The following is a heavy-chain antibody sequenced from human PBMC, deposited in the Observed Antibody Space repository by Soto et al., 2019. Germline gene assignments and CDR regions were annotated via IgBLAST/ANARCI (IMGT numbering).Heavy chain of an antibody. CDR1: GGSISSGGYS. CDR2: IYHSGST. CDR3: ARGSLLTGYYVGWFDP. Sequence: SETLSLTCAVSGGSISSGGYSWSWIRQPPGKGLEWIGYIYHSGSTYYNPSLKSRVTISVDRSKNQFSLKLSSVTAADTAVYYCARGSLLTGYYVGWFDPWGQGTLVTVSS. V-gene: IGHV4-30-2*01. J-gene: IGHJ5*02. D-gene: IGHD3-9*01.